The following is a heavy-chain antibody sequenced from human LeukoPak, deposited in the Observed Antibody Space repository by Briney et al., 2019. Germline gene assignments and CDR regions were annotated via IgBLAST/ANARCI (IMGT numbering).Heavy chain of an antibody. D-gene: IGHD7-27*01. Sequence: GGSLRLSCAASGFTVSSNYMSRVRQAPGKGLEWVSLIYNDGNTYYADSVKDRFTITRHSSKNSLYLQMNSLEPEDTAVYYCARVNWAAFDTWGQGTLVTVSS. CDR1: GFTVSSNY. CDR3: ARVNWAAFDT. V-gene: IGHV3-53*04. CDR2: IYNDGNT. J-gene: IGHJ4*02.